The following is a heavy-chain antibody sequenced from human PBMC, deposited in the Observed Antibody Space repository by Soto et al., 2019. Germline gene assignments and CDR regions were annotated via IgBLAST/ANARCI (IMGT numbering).Heavy chain of an antibody. Sequence: GGSLRLSCAASGFTLSGYAMDWVRQAPGKGLEYVSGISSNGVGTYYANSVQGRFTISRDNPKNTVYLQMGSLRPEDMAVYYCARRARPDFYYMDVWGKGTTVPVSS. J-gene: IGHJ6*03. CDR2: ISSNGVGT. CDR1: GFTLSGYA. CDR3: ARRARPDFYYMDV. V-gene: IGHV3-64*01. D-gene: IGHD6-6*01.